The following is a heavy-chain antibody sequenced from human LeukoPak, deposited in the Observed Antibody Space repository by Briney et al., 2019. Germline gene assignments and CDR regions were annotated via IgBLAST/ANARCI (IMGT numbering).Heavy chain of an antibody. CDR1: GFTFSSYS. CDR2: ISSSSSYI. V-gene: IGHV3-21*01. Sequence: GGSLRLSCAASGFTFSSYSMNWVRQAPGKGLEWVSSISSSSSYIYYADSVKGRFTISRDNAKNSLYLQMNSLRAEDTAVYYCARAVSITFGGVDYWGQGTLVTVSS. J-gene: IGHJ4*02. CDR3: ARAVSITFGGVDY. D-gene: IGHD3-16*01.